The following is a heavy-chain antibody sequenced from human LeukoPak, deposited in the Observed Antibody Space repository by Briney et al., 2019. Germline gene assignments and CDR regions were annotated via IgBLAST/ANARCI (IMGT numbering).Heavy chain of an antibody. D-gene: IGHD4/OR15-4a*01. Sequence: GASVKVSCKASGYTFTGYYMHWVRQAPGQGLEWMGWINPHSGDTNYAQKFQGRVTMTRDTSINTAYMELSRLRSDDTAVYYCVKDPNWDYGVFDYWGQGTLVTISS. CDR2: INPHSGDT. J-gene: IGHJ4*02. CDR3: VKDPNWDYGVFDY. CDR1: GYTFTGYY. V-gene: IGHV1-2*02.